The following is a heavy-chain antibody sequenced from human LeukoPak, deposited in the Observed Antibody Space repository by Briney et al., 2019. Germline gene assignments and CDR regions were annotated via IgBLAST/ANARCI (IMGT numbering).Heavy chain of an antibody. CDR3: ARGEDYGVFFDY. J-gene: IGHJ4*02. D-gene: IGHD4-17*01. V-gene: IGHV1-69*13. CDR1: GGTFSSYA. CDR2: IIPIFGTA. Sequence: GASVKVSCKASGGTFSSYAISWVRQAPGQGLEWMGGIIPIFGTANYAQKFQGRVTITADESTSTAYMELSSLRSEDTAVYYCARGEDYGVFFDYWGQGTLVTVSS.